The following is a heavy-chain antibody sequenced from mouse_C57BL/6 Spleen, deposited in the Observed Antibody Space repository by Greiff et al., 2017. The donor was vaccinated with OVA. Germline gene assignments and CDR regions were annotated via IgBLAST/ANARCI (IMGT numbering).Heavy chain of an antibody. J-gene: IGHJ4*01. Sequence: VKLMESGAELVKPGASVKISCKASGYAFSSYWMNWVKQRPGKGLEWIGQIYPGDGDTNYNGKFKGKATLTADKSSSTAYMQLSSLTSEDSAVYFCARGLLRPMDYWGQGTSVTVSS. CDR1: GYAFSSYW. D-gene: IGHD1-2*01. V-gene: IGHV1-80*01. CDR3: ARGLLRPMDY. CDR2: IYPGDGDT.